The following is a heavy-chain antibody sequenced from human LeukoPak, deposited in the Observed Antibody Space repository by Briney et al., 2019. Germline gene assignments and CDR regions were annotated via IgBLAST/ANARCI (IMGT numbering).Heavy chain of an antibody. CDR1: GFTFSSYA. CDR3: AKDQNYYDSSGYDY. D-gene: IGHD3-22*01. Sequence: GGSLRLSCAASGFTFSSYAMSWVRQAPGKGLEWVSAISGSGGSTYYADSVKGRFTISRDNSKNTLYLQMNSLRAEDAAVYYCAKDQNYYDSSGYDYWGQGTLVTVSS. V-gene: IGHV3-23*01. CDR2: ISGSGGST. J-gene: IGHJ4*02.